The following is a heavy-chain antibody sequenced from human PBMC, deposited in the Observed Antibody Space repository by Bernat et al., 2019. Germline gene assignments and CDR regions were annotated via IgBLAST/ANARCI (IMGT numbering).Heavy chain of an antibody. CDR3: ARDPNVGSSWYTDDNYYFDY. Sequence: QVQLQESGPGLVKPSETLSLTCTVSGGSISSYYWSWIRQPPGKGLEWIGYIYYSGSTNYNPSLKSRVTISVDTSKNQFSLKLSSVTAADTAVYYCARDPNVGSSWYTDDNYYFDYWGQGTLVTVSS. CDR2: IYYSGST. V-gene: IGHV4-59*01. CDR1: GGSISSYY. J-gene: IGHJ4*02. D-gene: IGHD6-13*01.